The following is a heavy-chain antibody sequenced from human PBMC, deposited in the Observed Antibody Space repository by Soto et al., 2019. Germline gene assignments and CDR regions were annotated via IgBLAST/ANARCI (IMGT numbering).Heavy chain of an antibody. D-gene: IGHD3-22*01. CDR3: ARRPYYYDSSGYDRYYFDY. Sequence: GESLKISCKGSGYSFTNYWIGWVRQMPGKGLEWMGIIYPRDSDTRYSPSFQGQVTISADGSISTAYLQWRGLKASDTAMYYCARRPYYYDSSGYDRYYFDYWGQGTLVTVSS. CDR2: IYPRDSDT. CDR1: GYSFTNYW. V-gene: IGHV5-51*01. J-gene: IGHJ4*02.